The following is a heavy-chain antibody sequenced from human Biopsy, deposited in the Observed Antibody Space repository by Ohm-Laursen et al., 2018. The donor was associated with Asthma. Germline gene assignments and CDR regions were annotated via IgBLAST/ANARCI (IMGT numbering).Heavy chain of an antibody. CDR1: GFVFSQCG. Sequence: SLRLSCTASGFVFSQCGMHWVRQGPGKGLEWVALASSDGHNKYYEDSVKGRFTISRDNSRNRLYLQINRLTVEDSAVYFCARQSGQDYGDSSGFDIWGQGTKVAVSS. CDR3: ARQSGQDYGDSSGFDI. CDR2: ASSDGHNK. J-gene: IGHJ3*02. V-gene: IGHV3-30*03. D-gene: IGHD3-22*01.